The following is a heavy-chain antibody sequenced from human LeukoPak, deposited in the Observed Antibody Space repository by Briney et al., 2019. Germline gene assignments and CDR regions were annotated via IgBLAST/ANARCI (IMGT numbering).Heavy chain of an antibody. CDR2: ISAYNGNT. J-gene: IGHJ4*02. CDR1: GYTFTSYG. V-gene: IGHV1-18*01. D-gene: IGHD3-22*01. CDR3: ARESYDSSGWTPVFDY. Sequence: GASVKVSCKASGYTFTSYGISWVRQAPGQGLEWMGWISAYNGNTNYAQKLQGRVTMTTDTSTSTAYMELRSLRSDDTAVYYCARESYDSSGWTPVFDYWGQGTLVTVSS.